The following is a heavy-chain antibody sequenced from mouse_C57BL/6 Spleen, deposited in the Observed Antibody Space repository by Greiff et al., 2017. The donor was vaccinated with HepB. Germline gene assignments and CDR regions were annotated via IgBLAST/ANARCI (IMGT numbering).Heavy chain of an antibody. CDR1: GYTFTDYN. D-gene: IGHD6-5*01. J-gene: IGHJ4*01. CDR3: ARRGRAYDYNAMDY. V-gene: IGHV1-18*01. Sequence: DVQLQESGPELVKPGASVKIPCKASGYTFTDYNMDWVKQSHGKSLEWIGDINPNNGGTIYNQKFKGKATLTVDKSSSTAYMELRSLTSEDTAVYYCARRGRAYDYNAMDYWGQGTSVTVSS. CDR2: INPNNGGT.